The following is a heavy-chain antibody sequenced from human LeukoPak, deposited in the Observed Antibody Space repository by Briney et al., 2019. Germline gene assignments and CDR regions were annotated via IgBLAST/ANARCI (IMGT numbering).Heavy chain of an antibody. V-gene: IGHV4-59*01. Sequence: SETLSLTCTVSGGSISSYYWSWIRQPPGKGLEWIGYIYYSGSTNYNPSLKSRVAISVDTSKNQFSLKLSSVTAADTAVYYCARVPYYYGSGSFPYYYMDVWGKGTTVTVSS. CDR1: GGSISSYY. CDR2: IYYSGST. CDR3: ARVPYYYGSGSFPYYYMDV. D-gene: IGHD3-10*01. J-gene: IGHJ6*03.